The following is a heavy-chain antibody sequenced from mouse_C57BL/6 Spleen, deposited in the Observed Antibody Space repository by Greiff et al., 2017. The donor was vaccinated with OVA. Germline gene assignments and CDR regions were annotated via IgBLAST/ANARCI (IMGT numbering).Heavy chain of an antibody. V-gene: IGHV5-16*01. CDR2: INYDGSST. Sequence: VKVEESEGGLVQPGSSMKLSCTASGFTFSDYYMAWVRQVPEKGLEWVANINYDGSSTYYLDSLKSRFIISRDNAKNILYLQMSSLKSEDTATYYCARVYYSNYVLIFDVWGTGTTVTVSS. J-gene: IGHJ1*03. D-gene: IGHD2-5*01. CDR3: ARVYYSNYVLIFDV. CDR1: GFTFSDYY.